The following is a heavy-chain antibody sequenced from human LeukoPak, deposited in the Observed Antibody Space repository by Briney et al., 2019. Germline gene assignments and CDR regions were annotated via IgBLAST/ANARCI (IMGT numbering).Heavy chain of an antibody. J-gene: IGHJ4*02. D-gene: IGHD1-20*01. Sequence: PSETLSLTCAVSGGSISSGGYSWSWIRQPPGKGLEWIGYIYYSGSTYYNPSLKSRVTISVDTSKNQFSLKLSSVTAADTAVYYCARANWSDVSFDYWGQGTLVTVSS. V-gene: IGHV4-30-4*07. CDR2: IYYSGST. CDR1: GGSISSGGYS. CDR3: ARANWSDVSFDY.